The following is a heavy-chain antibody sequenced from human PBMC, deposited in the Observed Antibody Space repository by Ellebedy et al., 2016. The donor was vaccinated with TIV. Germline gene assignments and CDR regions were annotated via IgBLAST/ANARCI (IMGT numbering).Heavy chain of an antibody. CDR3: AKDRYTDRGRYFDY. CDR2: INYSGSST. Sequence: GESLKISXAASGFSFSTYAMSWVRQAPGKGLEWVSAINYSGSSTYYADSVKGRFSISRDNSKNTLFLHMNSLRVEDTAVYYCAKDRYTDRGRYFDYWGQGTLVTVSS. D-gene: IGHD5-24*01. CDR1: GFSFSTYA. V-gene: IGHV3-23*01. J-gene: IGHJ4*02.